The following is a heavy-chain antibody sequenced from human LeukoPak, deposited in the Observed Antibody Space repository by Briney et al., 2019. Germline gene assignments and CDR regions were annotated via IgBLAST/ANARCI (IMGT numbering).Heavy chain of an antibody. CDR2: ISGSGVST. CDR1: GFTFSSNA. CDR3: AKGGGYGLDP. V-gene: IGHV3-23*01. J-gene: IGHJ5*02. D-gene: IGHD3-16*01. Sequence: GGSLRLSCAASGFTFSSNAMSWVRQAPGKGLGWVSTISGSGVSTYYADSVKGRFTISRDNSKNTLYLQMSSLRAEDTAVYYCAKGGGYGLDPWGQGTLVTVSS.